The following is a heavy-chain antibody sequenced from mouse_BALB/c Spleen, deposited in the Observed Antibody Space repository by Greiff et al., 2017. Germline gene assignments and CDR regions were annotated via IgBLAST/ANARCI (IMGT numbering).Heavy chain of an antibody. J-gene: IGHJ4*01. Sequence: QVQLKESGPGLVAPSQSLSITCTVSGFSLTSYGVHWVRQPPGKGLEWLGVIWAGGSTNYNSALMSRLSISKDNSKSQVFLKMNSLQTDDTAMYYCARGIYYGNYGAMDYWGQGTSVTVSS. CDR1: GFSLTSYG. D-gene: IGHD2-1*01. V-gene: IGHV2-9*02. CDR2: IWAGGST. CDR3: ARGIYYGNYGAMDY.